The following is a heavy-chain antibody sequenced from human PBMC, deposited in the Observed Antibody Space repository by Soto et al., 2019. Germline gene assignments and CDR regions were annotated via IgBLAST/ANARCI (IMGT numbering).Heavy chain of an antibody. Sequence: GGSLRLSCAASGVTFSSYAMSWVRQAPGKGLEWVSAISGSGGSTYYADSVKGRFTISRDNSKNTLYLQMNSLRAEDTAVYFCAKDFTIFGVVIPYLDYWAQGTLVTVSS. CDR2: ISGSGGST. V-gene: IGHV3-23*01. CDR3: AKDFTIFGVVIPYLDY. J-gene: IGHJ4*02. D-gene: IGHD3-3*01. CDR1: GVTFSSYA.